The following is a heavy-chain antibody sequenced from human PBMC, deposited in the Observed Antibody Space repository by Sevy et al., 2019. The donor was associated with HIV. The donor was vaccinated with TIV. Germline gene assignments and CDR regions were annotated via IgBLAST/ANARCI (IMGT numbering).Heavy chain of an antibody. V-gene: IGHV3-48*01. Sequence: GGCLRLSCAASGFTFSTYSMNWVRQAPGKGLEWVSYISSSSSTIYYADSVKGRFTISRDNAKNSLYLQMNSLRAEDTAVYYCARSYYGSGSYTQRFDPWGQGTLVTVSS. CDR1: GFTFSTYS. J-gene: IGHJ5*02. CDR2: ISSSSSTI. D-gene: IGHD3-10*01. CDR3: ARSYYGSGSYTQRFDP.